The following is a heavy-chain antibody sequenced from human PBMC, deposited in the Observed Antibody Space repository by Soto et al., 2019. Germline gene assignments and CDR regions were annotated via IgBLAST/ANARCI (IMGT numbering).Heavy chain of an antibody. CDR2: IYYSGST. D-gene: IGHD1-26*01. CDR1: GGSISSSSYY. V-gene: IGHV4-39*01. Sequence: PSETLSLTCTVSGGSISSSSYYWGWIRQPPGKGLEWIGSIYYSGSTYYNPSLKSRVTISVDTSKNQFSLKLSSVTAADTAVYYCARRKGAPYVTFDYWGQGILVTVSS. J-gene: IGHJ4*02. CDR3: ARRKGAPYVTFDY.